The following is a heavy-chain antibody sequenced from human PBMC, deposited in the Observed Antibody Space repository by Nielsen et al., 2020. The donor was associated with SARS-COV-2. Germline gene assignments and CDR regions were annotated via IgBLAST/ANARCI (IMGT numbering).Heavy chain of an antibody. D-gene: IGHD5-12*01. CDR1: GFTSSSYD. J-gene: IGHJ4*02. CDR3: ARGGGYDLFVDY. CDR2: IGTAGDT. V-gene: IGHV3-13*04. Sequence: GGSLRLSCAASGFTSSSYDMHWVRQATGKGLEWVSAIGTAGDTYYPGSVKGRFTISRENAKNSLYLQMNSLRAGDTAVYYCARGGGYDLFVDYWGQGTLVTVSS.